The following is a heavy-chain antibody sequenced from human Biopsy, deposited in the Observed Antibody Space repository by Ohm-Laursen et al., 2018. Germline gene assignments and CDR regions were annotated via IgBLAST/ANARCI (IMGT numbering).Heavy chain of an antibody. CDR1: GFTFSSHA. V-gene: IGHV3-23*01. Sequence: SLRLSCTASGFTFSSHAMRWVRQAPGKGLEWVSVITGDGGDTYYADPVKGRFTVSRDNSMNTMFLQMNSLRAQDAGTYYCAKWGTSMALYHFYGMDVWGQGTTVSVSS. CDR3: AKWGTSMALYHFYGMDV. D-gene: IGHD5-18*01. J-gene: IGHJ6*02. CDR2: ITGDGGDT.